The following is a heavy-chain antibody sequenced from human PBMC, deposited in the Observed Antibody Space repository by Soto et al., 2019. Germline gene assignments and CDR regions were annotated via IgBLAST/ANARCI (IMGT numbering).Heavy chain of an antibody. D-gene: IGHD2-15*01. V-gene: IGHV1-18*01. CDR2: ISAYNGNT. CDR3: ARNPLGYCSGGSCPNNWFEP. J-gene: IGHJ5*02. CDR1: GYTFTSYG. Sequence: QVQLVQSGAEVKKPGASVKVSCKASGYTFTSYGISWVRQAPGQGLGWMGWISAYNGNTKYSQKLKGRVTMTTDTTTSTAYMELRSLISDDTAAYYCARNPLGYCSGGSCPNNWFEPWGQGNLVTGSS.